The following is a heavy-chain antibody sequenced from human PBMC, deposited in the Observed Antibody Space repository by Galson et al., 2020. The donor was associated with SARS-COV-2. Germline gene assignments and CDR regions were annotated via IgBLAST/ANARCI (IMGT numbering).Heavy chain of an antibody. V-gene: IGHV3-30*04. D-gene: IGHD1-26*01. CDR3: ARPHSGSYWSSFDI. CDR2: ISYDGSNK. CDR1: GFTFSSYA. Sequence: QAGGSLRLSCAASGFTFSSYAMHWVRQAPGKGLEWVAVISYDGSNKYYADSVKGRFTISRDNSKNTLYLQMNSLRAEDTAVYYCARPHSGSYWSSFDIWGQGTMVTVSS. J-gene: IGHJ3*02.